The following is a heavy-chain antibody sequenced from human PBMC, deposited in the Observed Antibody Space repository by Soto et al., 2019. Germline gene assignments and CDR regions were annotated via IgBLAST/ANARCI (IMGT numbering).Heavy chain of an antibody. CDR1: GGSISSYY. D-gene: IGHD1-1*01. Sequence: PSETLSLTCTVSGGSISSYYWSWIRQPPGKGLEWSRYIYYSGSTNYNPSLKSRVTISVDTSKNQFSMKLSSVTADDTAVYYCARQWGTDASDFWGQGTMVPGSS. V-gene: IGHV4-59*08. J-gene: IGHJ3*01. CDR2: IYYSGST. CDR3: ARQWGTDASDF.